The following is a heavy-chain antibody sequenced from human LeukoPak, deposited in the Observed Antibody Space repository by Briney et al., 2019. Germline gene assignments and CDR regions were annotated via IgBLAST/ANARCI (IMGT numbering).Heavy chain of an antibody. CDR3: ARVYGDSIDY. J-gene: IGHJ4*02. CDR2: ISSSGSTI. V-gene: IGHV3-48*03. CDR1: GFTFSSYE. D-gene: IGHD4-17*01. Sequence: GGSLRLSCAASGFTFSSYEMNWLRQAPGKGLEWVSYISSSGSTIYYADSVKGRFTISRDNAKNSLYLQMNSLRAEDTAVYYCARVYGDSIDYWGKGTLVTVSS.